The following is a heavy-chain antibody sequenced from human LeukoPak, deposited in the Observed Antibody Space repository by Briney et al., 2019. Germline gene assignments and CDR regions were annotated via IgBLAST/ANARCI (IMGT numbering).Heavy chain of an antibody. J-gene: IGHJ4*02. CDR1: GDFISSYY. CDR3: AREGSMMVVQYYFDY. D-gene: IGHD3-22*01. Sequence: SETLSLTCTVSGDFISSYYWSWIRQPAGKGLEWIGRIYSSGSTKYNPSLKSRVTISVDKSKNQVSLKLSSVTAADTAVYYCAREGSMMVVQYYFDYWGQGTLVTVSS. CDR2: IYSSGST. V-gene: IGHV4-4*07.